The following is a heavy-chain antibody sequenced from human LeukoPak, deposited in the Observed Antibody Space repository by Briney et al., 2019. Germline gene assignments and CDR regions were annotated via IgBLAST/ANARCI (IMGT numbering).Heavy chain of an antibody. CDR3: ARHSGTYFDY. Sequence: PGGSLRLSCAASGFTFSNYAMSWVRQAPGKGLEWVANIKQDGSEKYYVDSVKGRFTISRDNAKNSLYLQMNSLRAEDAAVYYCARHSGTYFDYWGQGTLVTVSS. D-gene: IGHD1-26*01. J-gene: IGHJ4*02. V-gene: IGHV3-7*01. CDR1: GFTFSNYA. CDR2: IKQDGSEK.